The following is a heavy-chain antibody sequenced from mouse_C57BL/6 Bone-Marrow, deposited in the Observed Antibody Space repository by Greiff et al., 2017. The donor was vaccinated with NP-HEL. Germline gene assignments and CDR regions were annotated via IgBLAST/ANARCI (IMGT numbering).Heavy chain of an antibody. V-gene: IGHV5-2*01. D-gene: IGHD1-1*01. Sequence: EVMLVESGGGLVKPGGSLKLSCESNEYEFPSHDMSWVRKTPEKRLELVAAINSDGGSTYYPDTMERRFIISRDNTKKTLYLQMSSLRSEDTALYYCARQGSSPHWYFDVWGTGTTVTVSS. J-gene: IGHJ1*03. CDR1: EYEFPSHD. CDR2: INSDGGST. CDR3: ARQGSSPHWYFDV.